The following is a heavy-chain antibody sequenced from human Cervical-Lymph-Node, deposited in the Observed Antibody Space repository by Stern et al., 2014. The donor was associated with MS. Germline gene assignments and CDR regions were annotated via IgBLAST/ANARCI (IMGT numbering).Heavy chain of an antibody. CDR1: GYTFTDYF. D-gene: IGHD6-19*01. CDR2: INPSSGGT. CDR3: ARGDIAVAGTPRLRFDY. J-gene: IGHJ4*02. V-gene: IGHV1-2*02. Sequence: QVQLVQSGAEVKKPGASVTVSCKASGYTFTDYFLHWVRQAPGQGLEWMGWINPSSGGTNYAQKFQGRVTMTRDTSISTAYMELNRLTSDDTAVYYCARGDIAVAGTPRLRFDYWGQGTLVTVSS.